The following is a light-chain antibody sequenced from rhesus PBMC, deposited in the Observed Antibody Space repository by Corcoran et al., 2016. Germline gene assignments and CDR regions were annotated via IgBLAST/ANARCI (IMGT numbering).Light chain of an antibody. V-gene: IGKV3-42*03. CDR1: QSVSSN. Sequence: EIVLTQSPATLSLSPGERATISCRASQSVSSNLAWYQQQPGQVPRLLIYGASRRATGIPDRFSGRGSGTDVTLTISSLEPEEFAVYYCQQYSNWPWTFGQGTKVEIK. J-gene: IGKJ1*01. CDR3: QQYSNWPWT. CDR2: GAS.